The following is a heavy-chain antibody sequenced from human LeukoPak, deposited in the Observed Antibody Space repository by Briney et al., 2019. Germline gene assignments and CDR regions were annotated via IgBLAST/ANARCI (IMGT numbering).Heavy chain of an antibody. CDR3: EMTPFDY. CDR2: ISVSGGTT. J-gene: IGHJ4*02. Sequence: GGSLRLSCAASGFTFSSYAMSWVRQAPGKGLEWVSGISVSGGTTYYADSVKGRLTISRDNSKNTLYLQMNSLRAEDTAVYYCEMTPFDYWGQGTLVTVSS. V-gene: IGHV3-23*01. CDR1: GFTFSSYA.